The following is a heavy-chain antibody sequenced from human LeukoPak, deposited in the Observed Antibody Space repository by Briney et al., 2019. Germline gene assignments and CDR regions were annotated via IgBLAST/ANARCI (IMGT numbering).Heavy chain of an antibody. Sequence: ASVKVSCKASGYTFTSYYMHWVRQAPGQGLEWMGIINPSGCSTSYEQKFQGRVTMTRDTSTSTVYMELSSLRSEDTAVYYCARESGVTTGDYYYYGMDVWGQGTTVTVSS. CDR3: ARESGVTTGDYYYYGMDV. CDR2: INPSGCST. D-gene: IGHD4-17*01. CDR1: GYTFTSYY. V-gene: IGHV1-46*01. J-gene: IGHJ6*02.